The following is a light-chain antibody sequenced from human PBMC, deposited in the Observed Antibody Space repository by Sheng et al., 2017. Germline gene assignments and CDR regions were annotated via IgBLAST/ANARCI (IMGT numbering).Light chain of an antibody. V-gene: IGKV1-39*01. J-gene: IGKJ1*01. CDR3: QQYDNLLWT. CDR1: QSISSY. Sequence: DIQMTQSPSSLSASVGDRVTITCRASQSISSYLNWYQQKPGKAPKLLIYAASSLQSGVPSRFSGSGSGTDFTLTISSLQPEDIATYYCQQYDNLLWTFGQGTKVEIK. CDR2: AAS.